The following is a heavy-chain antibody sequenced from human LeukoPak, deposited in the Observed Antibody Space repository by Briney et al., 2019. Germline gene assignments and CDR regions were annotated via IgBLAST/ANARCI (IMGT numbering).Heavy chain of an antibody. CDR2: IYYSGST. CDR1: GGSISSGSYY. CDR3: AVIVVVVAATSIDY. D-gene: IGHD2-15*01. V-gene: IGHV4-39*07. Sequence: SQTLSLTCTVSGGSISSGSYYWGWIRQPPGKGLEWIGSIYYSGSTYYNPSLKSRVTISVDTSKNQFSLKLSSVTAADTAVYYCAVIVVVVAATSIDYWGQGTLVTVSS. J-gene: IGHJ4*02.